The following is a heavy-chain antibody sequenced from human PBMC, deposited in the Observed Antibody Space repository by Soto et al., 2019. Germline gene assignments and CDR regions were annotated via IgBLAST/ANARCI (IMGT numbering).Heavy chain of an antibody. CDR1: GGTFSSYA. D-gene: IGHD6-6*01. CDR3: ARAVSGGEQLVVEDYFDY. CDR2: IIPIFGTA. Sequence: QVQLVQSGAEVKKPGSSVKVSCKASGGTFSSYAISWVRQAPGQGLEWMGGIIPIFGTANYAQKFQGRVTITADESTSTAYMELSSLRSEDTAVYYCARAVSGGEQLVVEDYFDYWGQGTLVTDSS. V-gene: IGHV1-69*01. J-gene: IGHJ4*02.